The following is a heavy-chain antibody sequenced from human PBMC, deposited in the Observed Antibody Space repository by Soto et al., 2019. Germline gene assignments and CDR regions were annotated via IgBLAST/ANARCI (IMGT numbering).Heavy chain of an antibody. D-gene: IGHD6-19*01. CDR3: ARPYSSNSNWFDP. CDR2: ISAYNGNT. CDR1: GYTFPRYG. Sequence: DSLEGSCQASGYTFPRYGTSWVRQAPGQGLEWMGWISAYNGNTNYAQKLQGRVTMTTDTSTSTAYMELNSLRAEDTAVYYCARPYSSNSNWFDPWGQGNLVTGSS. J-gene: IGHJ5*02. V-gene: IGHV1-18*04.